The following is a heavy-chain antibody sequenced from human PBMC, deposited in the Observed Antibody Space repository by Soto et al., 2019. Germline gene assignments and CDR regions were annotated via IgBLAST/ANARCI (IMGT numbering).Heavy chain of an antibody. CDR3: ARSLRSGYDAFDI. D-gene: IGHD3-22*01. J-gene: IGHJ3*02. CDR1: GFSLSTSGMR. V-gene: IGHV2-70*04. CDR2: IDWDDDK. Sequence: SGPALVNATQTLTLTCTFSGFSLSTSGMRVSWIRQPPGKALEWLARIDWDDDKFYSASLKTRLTISKDTSKNQVVLTMTNMDPVDTATYYCARSLRSGYDAFDIWGQGPM.